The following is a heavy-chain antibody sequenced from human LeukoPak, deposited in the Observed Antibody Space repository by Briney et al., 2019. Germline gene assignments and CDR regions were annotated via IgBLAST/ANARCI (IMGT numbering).Heavy chain of an antibody. D-gene: IGHD3-3*01. V-gene: IGHV4-59*06. Sequence: PSETLSLTCTVSGGSISSYYWSWIRQPPGKGLEWIGYIYYSGSTYYNPSLKSRVTISVDTSKNQFSLKLSSVTAAVTAVYYCARAHPNYDFWSGPDYWGQGTLVTVSS. J-gene: IGHJ4*02. CDR1: GGSISSYY. CDR3: ARAHPNYDFWSGPDY. CDR2: IYYSGST.